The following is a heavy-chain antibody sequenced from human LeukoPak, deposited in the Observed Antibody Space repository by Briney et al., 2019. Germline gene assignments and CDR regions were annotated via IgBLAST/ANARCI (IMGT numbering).Heavy chain of an antibody. Sequence: GASVKVSCKASGYTFTGYYMHWVRQAPGQGLEWMGWIHPRRGDTNYAQKFQGRVTMTRDTSISTAYLDLSSLRSDDTAVYYCARDRGYDYFFDYWGQGTLVTVSS. CDR2: IHPRRGDT. CDR1: GYTFTGYY. CDR3: ARDRGYDYFFDY. V-gene: IGHV1-2*02. J-gene: IGHJ4*02. D-gene: IGHD5-12*01.